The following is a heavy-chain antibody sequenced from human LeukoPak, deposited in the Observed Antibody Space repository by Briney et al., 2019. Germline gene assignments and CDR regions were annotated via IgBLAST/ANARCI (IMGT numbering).Heavy chain of an antibody. Sequence: SETLSLTCTVSGGSISSYYWSWIRQPPGKGLEGIGYIYYSGTTNYNPSLKSRVTISVDTSKNQFSLTLSSVTAADTAVYYCARGVYIAAAQYAYWGQGTLVTVSS. D-gene: IGHD6-13*01. CDR3: ARGVYIAAAQYAY. J-gene: IGHJ4*02. V-gene: IGHV4-59*01. CDR1: GGSISSYY. CDR2: IYYSGTT.